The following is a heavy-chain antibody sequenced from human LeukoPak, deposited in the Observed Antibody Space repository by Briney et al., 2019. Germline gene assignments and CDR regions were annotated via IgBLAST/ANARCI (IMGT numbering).Heavy chain of an antibody. V-gene: IGHV3-13*01. J-gene: IGHJ4*02. CDR2: IGTAGDT. Sequence: PGGSLRLSCAASGFTFSSYDMHWVRQATGKGLEWVSAIGTAGDTYYPGSVKGRFTISRDNAKNSLYLQMNSLRAEDTAVYYCARDSWQWLDRPPLWGQGTLVTVSS. CDR1: GFTFSSYD. CDR3: ARDSWQWLDRPPL. D-gene: IGHD6-19*01.